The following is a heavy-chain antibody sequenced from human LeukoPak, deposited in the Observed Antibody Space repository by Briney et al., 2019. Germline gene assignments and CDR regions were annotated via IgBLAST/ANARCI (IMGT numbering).Heavy chain of an antibody. D-gene: IGHD3-22*01. J-gene: IGHJ3*02. Sequence: GGSLRLSCAASGFTFSDYYMSWIRQAPGKGLEWVSYISSSGSTIYYADSVKSRFTISRDNAKNSLYLQMNSLRAEDTAVYYCARDRYYYDSSGQGAFDIWGQGTMVTVSS. V-gene: IGHV3-11*04. CDR2: ISSSGSTI. CDR1: GFTFSDYY. CDR3: ARDRYYYDSSGQGAFDI.